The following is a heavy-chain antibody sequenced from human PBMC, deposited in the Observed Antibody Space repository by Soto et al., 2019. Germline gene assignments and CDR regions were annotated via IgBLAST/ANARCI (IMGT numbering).Heavy chain of an antibody. CDR2: IKQDGSEK. Sequence: PGGSLRLSCAASGFTLSSYWMSWVRQAPGKGLEWVANIKQDGSEKYYVDSVKGRFTISRDNAKNSLYLQMNSLRAEDTAVYYCARDPNIVATMGSIYYYYGMDVWGQGTTVTVSS. D-gene: IGHD5-12*01. J-gene: IGHJ6*01. V-gene: IGHV3-7*01. CDR1: GFTLSSYW. CDR3: ARDPNIVATMGSIYYYYGMDV.